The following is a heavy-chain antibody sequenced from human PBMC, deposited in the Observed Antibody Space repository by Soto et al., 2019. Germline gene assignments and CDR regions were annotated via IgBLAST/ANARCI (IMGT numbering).Heavy chain of an antibody. J-gene: IGHJ6*02. CDR3: TDGMDV. CDR2: VKSKSDGGTT. Sequence: ELQLVESGGGLVKPGGSLRLSCAASGFSFINAWMSWVRQAPGKGLEWVGRVKSKSDGGTTDYAAPVKGRFTISGDDSNNTLYLQMNSLKTEDTALYYCTDGMDVWGQGTTVTVSS. V-gene: IGHV3-15*01. CDR1: GFSFINAW.